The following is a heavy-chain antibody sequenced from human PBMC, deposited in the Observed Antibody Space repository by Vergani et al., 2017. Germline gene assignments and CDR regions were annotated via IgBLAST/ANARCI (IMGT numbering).Heavy chain of an antibody. D-gene: IGHD6-19*01. J-gene: IGHJ4*02. CDR2: ISAYNGNT. CDR3: AGEQWLPIDYFDY. V-gene: IGHV1-18*04. CDR1: GYTFTSYG. Sequence: QVQLVPSGAEVTKPGASVKVSCKASGYTFTSYGISWVRQAPGQGLECMGWISAYNGNTNYAQKLQGRVTMTTETSTSTAYRELRSLSSDDTAVYYFAGEQWLPIDYFDYWSQGTLVTVSS.